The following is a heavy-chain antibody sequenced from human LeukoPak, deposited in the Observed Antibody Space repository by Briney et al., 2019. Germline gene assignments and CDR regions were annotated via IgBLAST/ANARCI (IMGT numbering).Heavy chain of an antibody. CDR3: ARVHSSWYPTDDYYYMDV. J-gene: IGHJ6*03. D-gene: IGHD6-13*01. Sequence: PGGSLRLSCAASGFTFSSYSMKWVRQAPPRGREWVSSISSIRSYIYYADSVKGRFAIPRDNAKNSLYLQMDSLRAEDTAVYYCARVHSSWYPTDDYYYMDVWGKGTTVTVSS. CDR2: ISSIRSYI. CDR1: GFTFSSYS. V-gene: IGHV3-21*01.